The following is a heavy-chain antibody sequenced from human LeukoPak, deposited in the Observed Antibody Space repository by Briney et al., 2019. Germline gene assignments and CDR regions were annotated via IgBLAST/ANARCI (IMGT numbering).Heavy chain of an antibody. CDR3: ARHPAMVRGVIIPDDAFDI. D-gene: IGHD3-10*01. CDR1: GGSFGGYY. V-gene: IGHV4-34*01. J-gene: IGHJ3*02. Sequence: SETLSLTCAVYGGSFGGYYWTWIRQPPGKGLEWIGEINHSGSTNYNPSLKSRVTISVDTSKNQFSLKLSSVTAADTAVYYCARHPAMVRGVIIPDDAFDIWGQGTMVTVSS. CDR2: INHSGST.